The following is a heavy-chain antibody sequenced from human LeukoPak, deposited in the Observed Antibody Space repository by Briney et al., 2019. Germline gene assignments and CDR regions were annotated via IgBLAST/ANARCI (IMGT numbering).Heavy chain of an antibody. CDR3: ARNRNGLDP. D-gene: IGHD5-24*01. CDR2: MNPNSGYT. CDR1: GYTFTSHD. V-gene: IGHV1-8*01. J-gene: IGHJ5*02. Sequence: GASVKVSCMASGYTFTSHDVIWVRQATGQGLQWIGWMNPNSGYTVYAQEFQGRVTITRDTSINKAYMELSSLRSEDTAFYYCARNRNGLDPWGQGTLVTVSS.